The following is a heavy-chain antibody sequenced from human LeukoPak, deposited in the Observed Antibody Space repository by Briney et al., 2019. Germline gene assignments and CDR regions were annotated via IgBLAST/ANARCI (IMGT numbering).Heavy chain of an antibody. Sequence: GGSLRLSCAASGFTFSNAWMNWVRQAPGKGLEWVGHIKSKVDGGTTDYAAPVKGGFTISRDNSKNTLYLQMNSLRAEDTAVYYCAKSSKGIAARPDFDYWGQGTLVTVSS. D-gene: IGHD6-6*01. CDR3: AKSSKGIAARPDFDY. CDR2: IKSKVDGGTT. CDR1: GFTFSNAW. V-gene: IGHV3-15*01. J-gene: IGHJ4*02.